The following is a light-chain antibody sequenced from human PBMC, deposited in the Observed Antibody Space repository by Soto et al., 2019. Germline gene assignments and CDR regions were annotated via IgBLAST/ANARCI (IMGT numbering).Light chain of an antibody. CDR1: SSDVGSYNL. V-gene: IGLV2-23*01. Sequence: QSLLTQPASVSGSPGQSITISCTGTSSDVGSYNLVSWYQQHPGKAPKLMIYEGSERPSGVSYRFSGSKSGNTASLTISGLQAEDEADYYCCSYAGSGTFYVFGTGTKLTVL. CDR2: EGS. CDR3: CSYAGSGTFYV. J-gene: IGLJ1*01.